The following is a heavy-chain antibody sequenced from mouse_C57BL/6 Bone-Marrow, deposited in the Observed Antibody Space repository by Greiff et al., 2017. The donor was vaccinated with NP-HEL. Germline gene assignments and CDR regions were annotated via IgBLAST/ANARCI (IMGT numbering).Heavy chain of an antibody. CDR2: IYPRSGNT. Sequence: QVQLKESGAELARPGASVKLSCKASGYTFTSYGISWVKQRTGQGLEWIGEIYPRSGNTYYNEKFKGKATLTADKSSSTAYMELRSLTSEDSAVYFCARYHGSSMYYFDYWGQGTTLTVSS. V-gene: IGHV1-81*01. D-gene: IGHD1-1*01. CDR1: GYTFTSYG. J-gene: IGHJ2*01. CDR3: ARYHGSSMYYFDY.